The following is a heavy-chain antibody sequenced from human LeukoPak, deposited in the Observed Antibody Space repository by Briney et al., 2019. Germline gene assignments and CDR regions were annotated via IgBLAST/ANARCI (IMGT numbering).Heavy chain of an antibody. J-gene: IGHJ4*02. Sequence: PGGSLTLSCAASGFTFSDYYMSWIRQAPGKGLEWVSYISNSGNTTYYADSVKGRFTISRDNAKKSLYLQMNSLRAEDTAVYYCAGDGYGDYDGDYWGQGTPVTVSS. CDR3: AGDGYGDYDGDY. V-gene: IGHV3-11*01. D-gene: IGHD4-17*01. CDR1: GFTFSDYY. CDR2: ISNSGNTT.